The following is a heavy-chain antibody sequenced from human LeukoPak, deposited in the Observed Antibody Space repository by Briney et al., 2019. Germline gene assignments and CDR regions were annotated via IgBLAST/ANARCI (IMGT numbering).Heavy chain of an antibody. CDR3: AKVTHMTTVTPNFDY. CDR2: ISGSGGST. D-gene: IGHD4-17*01. Sequence: GGSLRLSCAASGFTFSRYAMSWVRQAPGKGLEWVSAISGSGGSTYYADSVKGRLTISRDNSKNTLYLQMNSLRAEDTAVYYCAKVTHMTTVTPNFDYWGQGTLVTVSS. CDR1: GFTFSRYA. J-gene: IGHJ4*02. V-gene: IGHV3-23*01.